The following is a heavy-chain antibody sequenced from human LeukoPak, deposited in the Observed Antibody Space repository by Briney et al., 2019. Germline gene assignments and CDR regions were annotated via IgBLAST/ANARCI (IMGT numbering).Heavy chain of an antibody. CDR2: ISPSGGST. D-gene: IGHD4-17*01. CDR1: GYTFSNYY. V-gene: IGHV1-46*01. J-gene: IGHJ5*02. CDR3: ARDSTVTTFRGCVDP. Sequence: ASVKVSCKASGYTFSNYYVHWVRQAPGQGREWMGGISPSGGSTNYAQKFQGRVTMTRDTSTSTVYMEMSSLRSEDTAVYYCARDSTVTTFRGCVDPWGQGTLVTVSS.